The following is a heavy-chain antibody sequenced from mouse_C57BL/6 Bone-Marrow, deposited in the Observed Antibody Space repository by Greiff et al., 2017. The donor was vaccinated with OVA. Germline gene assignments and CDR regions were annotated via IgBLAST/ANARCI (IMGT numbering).Heavy chain of an antibody. Sequence: VQLQQSGAELVRPGTSVKVSCKASGYAFTNYLIEWVKQRPGQGLEWIGVINPGSGGTNYNEKFKGKATLTADKSSSTAYMQLSSLTSEDSAVYFCARYITTVPPYWYFDVWGTGTTVTVSS. CDR2: INPGSGGT. CDR3: ARYITTVPPYWYFDV. CDR1: GYAFTNYL. J-gene: IGHJ1*03. V-gene: IGHV1-54*01. D-gene: IGHD1-1*01.